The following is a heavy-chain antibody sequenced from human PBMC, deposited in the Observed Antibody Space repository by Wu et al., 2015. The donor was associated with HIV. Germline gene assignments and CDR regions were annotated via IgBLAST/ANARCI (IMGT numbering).Heavy chain of an antibody. Sequence: QVHLVQSGAEMKKPGASVKVSCKTSGYAFTSKYVHWVRQAPGQGLEWMGGIIPVFGTPKYIQKFQDRVTITSDESTSTSYMELNSLRSEDTAIYYCARSSYCGGDCYSRLDSWGQGTQVTVSS. CDR2: IIPVFGTP. CDR3: ARSSYCGGDCYSRLDS. V-gene: IGHV1-69*01. J-gene: IGHJ5*01. CDR1: GYAFTSKY. D-gene: IGHD2-21*01.